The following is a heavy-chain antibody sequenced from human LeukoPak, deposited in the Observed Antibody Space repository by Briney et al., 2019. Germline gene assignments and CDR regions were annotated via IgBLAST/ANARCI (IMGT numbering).Heavy chain of an antibody. V-gene: IGHV4-38-2*02. D-gene: IGHD3-22*01. CDR3: ARAPITMIVGDNWFDP. CDR1: GYSISSGYY. Sequence: ASETLSLTCTVSGYSISSGYYWDWIRQPPGKGLEWIGSIYHTGSTYYNPSLKSRVTISVDTSKNQFSLKLSSVTAADTAVYYCARAPITMIVGDNWFDPWGQGTLVTVSS. J-gene: IGHJ5*02. CDR2: IYHTGST.